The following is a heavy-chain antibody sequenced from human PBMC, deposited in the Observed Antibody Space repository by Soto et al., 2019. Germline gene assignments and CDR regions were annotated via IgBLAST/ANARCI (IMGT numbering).Heavy chain of an antibody. CDR3: ARVLYSSSPSRVYYFGMDV. Sequence: LRLSCAASVFTFSSYGMHWVRQAPGKGLEWVAVISYDGSNKYYSDSVKGRFTISRDNSKNTLYLQMNSMRAEDTALYYCARVLYSSSPSRVYYFGMDVWGQGTAVTV. V-gene: IGHV3-30*03. CDR2: ISYDGSNK. CDR1: VFTFSSYG. J-gene: IGHJ6*02. D-gene: IGHD6-6*01.